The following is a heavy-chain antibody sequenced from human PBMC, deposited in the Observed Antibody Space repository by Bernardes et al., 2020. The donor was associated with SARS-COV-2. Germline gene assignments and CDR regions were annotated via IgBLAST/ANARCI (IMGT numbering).Heavy chain of an antibody. CDR3: ARGVSEYTNYYFDS. D-gene: IGHD4-4*01. CDR1: GYTFTSYD. Sequence: ASVKVSCKASGYTFTSYDINWVRQATGQGLEWMGWMNPNSGNTGFAQKFQGRVTMTWSTSISTAYMELSSLRSEDTAVYYCARGVSEYTNYYFDSWGHGTLVTVSS. V-gene: IGHV1-8*01. CDR2: MNPNSGNT. J-gene: IGHJ4*01.